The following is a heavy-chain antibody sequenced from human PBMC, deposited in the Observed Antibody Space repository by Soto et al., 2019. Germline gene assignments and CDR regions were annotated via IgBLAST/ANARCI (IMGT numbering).Heavy chain of an antibody. CDR3: ARRGAEWEPVSDY. J-gene: IGHJ4*02. D-gene: IGHD1-26*01. Sequence: GGSLRLSCAASGFTFSSYSMNWVRQAPGKGLEWVSSISSSSYIYYADSVKGRFTISRDNAKNSLYLQMNSLRAEDTAVYYCARRGAEWEPVSDYWGQGTPVTVSS. CDR2: ISSSSYI. V-gene: IGHV3-21*01. CDR1: GFTFSSYS.